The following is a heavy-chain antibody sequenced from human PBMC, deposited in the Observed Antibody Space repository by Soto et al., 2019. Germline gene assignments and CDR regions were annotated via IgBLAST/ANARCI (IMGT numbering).Heavy chain of an antibody. CDR1: GGSISSSNW. J-gene: IGHJ4*02. CDR3: ASAKEWELLRGYYFDY. Sequence: QVQLQESGPGLVKPSGTLSLTCAVSGGSISSSNWWSWVRQPPGKGLEWIGEIYHSGSTNYNPSLKSRVTTSVDKSKNQFSLKLCSVTAADTAVYYCASAKEWELLRGYYFDYWGQGTLVTVSS. V-gene: IGHV4-4*02. D-gene: IGHD1-26*01. CDR2: IYHSGST.